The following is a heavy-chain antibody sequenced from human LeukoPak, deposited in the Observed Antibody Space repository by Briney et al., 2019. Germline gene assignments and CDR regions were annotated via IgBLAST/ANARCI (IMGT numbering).Heavy chain of an antibody. Sequence: GGSLRLSCAASGFTFSSYAMSWVRQAPGKGLEWVSAISGSGGSTYYADSVTGRFTISRDNSKNTLYLQMNSLRAEDTAVYYCAKAPRNNRDHYFDYWGQGTLVSVSS. CDR1: GFTFSSYA. V-gene: IGHV3-23*01. CDR3: AKAPRNNRDHYFDY. D-gene: IGHD1-14*01. CDR2: ISGSGGST. J-gene: IGHJ4*02.